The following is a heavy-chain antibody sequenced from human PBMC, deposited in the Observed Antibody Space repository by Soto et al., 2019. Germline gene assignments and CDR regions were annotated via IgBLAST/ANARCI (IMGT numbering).Heavy chain of an antibody. CDR2: ISTYNGNT. V-gene: IGHV1-18*04. D-gene: IGHD6-25*01. CDR3: AREGANSTGCYDDVAQ. J-gene: IGHJ4*02. CDR1: GYTFISYS. Sequence: QVQLVQSGGEVKKPGASVNISCKATGYTFISYSITWVRQAPGQGLEWMGWISTYNGNTKYAQSLQGRVTLTRDTSTNTAFMEIRGLRSDDTAIYDCAREGANSTGCYDDVAQWGQGNLVAVSS.